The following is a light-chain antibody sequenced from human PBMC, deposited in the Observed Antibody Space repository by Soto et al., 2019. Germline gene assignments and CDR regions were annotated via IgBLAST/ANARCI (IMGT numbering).Light chain of an antibody. CDR1: NIGAAYD. CDR2: GNS. J-gene: IGLJ3*02. V-gene: IGLV1-40*01. CDR3: QSYDRNLRGWV. Sequence: QSALAQPPSVSGAPGQRVTISCSNIGAAYDVHWYQQLPGTAPKLLIFGNSRRPSGVPDRFSGAKSGTSASLAITGLQAEDEADYYGQSYDRNLRGWVFGGGTKLTVL.